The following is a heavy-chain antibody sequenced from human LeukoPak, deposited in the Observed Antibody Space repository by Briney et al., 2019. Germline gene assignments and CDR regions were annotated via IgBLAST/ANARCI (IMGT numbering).Heavy chain of an antibody. CDR2: ISSSSSYI. CDR1: GFTFDDYA. J-gene: IGHJ6*03. D-gene: IGHD6-13*01. Sequence: GSLILSCAASGFTFDDYAMNWVRQAPGKGLEWVSSISSSSSYIYYADSVKGRFTISRDNAKNSLYLQMNSLRAEDTAVYYCARIHSSSWPLYYYYYMDVWGKGTTVTVSS. V-gene: IGHV3-21*01. CDR3: ARIHSSSWPLYYYYYMDV.